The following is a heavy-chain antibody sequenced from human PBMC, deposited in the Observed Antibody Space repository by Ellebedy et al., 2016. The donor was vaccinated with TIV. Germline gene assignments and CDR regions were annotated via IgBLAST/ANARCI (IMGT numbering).Heavy chain of an antibody. J-gene: IGHJ6*02. CDR2: INSDGTIT. CDR1: GFAFSTYS. D-gene: IGHD3-10*01. V-gene: IGHV3-74*01. CDR3: ARISPFSHYASGSVPNNYYGVDV. Sequence: GESLKISXAASGFAFSTYSLHWVRHSPGEGLVWVSHINSDGTITLYADSVKGRFTISRDNAKNTLYLQMNSLRAGDTAVYYCARISPFSHYASGSVPNNYYGVDVWGRGTTVTVSS.